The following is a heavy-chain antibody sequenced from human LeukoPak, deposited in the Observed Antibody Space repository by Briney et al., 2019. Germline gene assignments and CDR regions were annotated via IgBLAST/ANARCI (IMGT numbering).Heavy chain of an antibody. CDR3: ARDINGYHYDSHGYYPTDL. J-gene: IGHJ5*02. D-gene: IGHD3-22*01. V-gene: IGHV1-18*01. CDR1: GYIFTSYG. Sequence: GASVKVSCKASGYIFTSYGISWVRQAPGQGLEWMGWISVYNGNTNYPQRLQGRVTMTTDTSTTTAYMELRSLRSDDTAVYYCARDINGYHYDSHGYYPTDLWGQGTLVTVSS. CDR2: ISVYNGNT.